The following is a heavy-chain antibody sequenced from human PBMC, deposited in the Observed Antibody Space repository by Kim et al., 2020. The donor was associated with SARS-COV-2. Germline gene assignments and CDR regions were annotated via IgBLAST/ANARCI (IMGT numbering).Heavy chain of an antibody. Sequence: GGSLRLSCTASGFTFTGYAMSWVRQAPGKGLEWVSSIDGSDGTTYYVYSVKGRFTISRDNSKNTLYLQMSTLRADDTAIYYCMKGGWGWIWDHWGQGTLVTVSS. CDR1: GFTFTGYA. D-gene: IGHD2-2*03. CDR2: IDGSDGTT. V-gene: IGHV3-23*01. CDR3: MKGGWGWIWDH. J-gene: IGHJ4*02.